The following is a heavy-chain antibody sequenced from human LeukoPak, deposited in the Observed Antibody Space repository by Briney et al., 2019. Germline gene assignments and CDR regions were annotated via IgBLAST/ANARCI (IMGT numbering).Heavy chain of an antibody. CDR1: GFTFGRYE. D-gene: IGHD3-10*01. Sequence: GGSLRLSCAASGFTFGRYEMNWVRQAPGKGLEWLSFISSSGDSSNYADSVKGRFTVSRDNAKNSLYLVLNSLRADDTALYFCARSAMVRGFDYWGQGTRVTVSS. CDR2: ISSSGDSS. J-gene: IGHJ4*02. CDR3: ARSAMVRGFDY. V-gene: IGHV3-48*03.